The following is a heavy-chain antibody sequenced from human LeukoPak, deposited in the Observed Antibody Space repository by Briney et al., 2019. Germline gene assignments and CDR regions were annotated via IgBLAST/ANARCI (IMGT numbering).Heavy chain of an antibody. D-gene: IGHD2-2*01. CDR1: GGTFSSYA. Sequence: ASVKVSCKASGGTFSSYAISWVRQAPGQGLEWMGRIIPILGIANYAQKFQGRVTITADKSTSTAYMELSSLRSEDTAVYYCASGLEECSTGCLGYWGQGTLVTVSS. CDR3: ASGLEECSTGCLGY. J-gene: IGHJ4*02. CDR2: IIPILGIA. V-gene: IGHV1-69*04.